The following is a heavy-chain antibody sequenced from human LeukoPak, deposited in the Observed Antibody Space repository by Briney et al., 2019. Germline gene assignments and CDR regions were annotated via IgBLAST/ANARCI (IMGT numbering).Heavy chain of an antibody. CDR3: AKDSVAAAGTAWFDP. CDR1: GYTFSNYA. V-gene: IGHV3-23*01. CDR2: ISHNGDRI. D-gene: IGHD6-13*01. J-gene: IGHJ5*02. Sequence: GGSLRLSCAASGYTFSNYAMTWVRQAPGKRLEWVSGISHNGDRIYYADSVKGRFTISRDNSKNTLYLQMNSLRPEDAALYYCAKDSVAAAGTAWFDPWGQGTLVTVSS.